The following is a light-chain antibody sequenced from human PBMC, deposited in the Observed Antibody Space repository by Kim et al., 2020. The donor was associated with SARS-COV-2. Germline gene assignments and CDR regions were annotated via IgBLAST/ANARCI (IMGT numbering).Light chain of an antibody. CDR1: QSVSSI. J-gene: IGKJ4*01. V-gene: IGKV3-11*01. CDR3: QHYDNWPLT. CDR2: GAS. Sequence: ETVLTQSPATLSLSPGERATLSCRASQSVSSILAWYQQKPGQAPRLLIYGASSRATGIPARFSGSGSGTDFTLTISSLEPEDFAVYYCQHYDNWPLTFGGGTKVDIK.